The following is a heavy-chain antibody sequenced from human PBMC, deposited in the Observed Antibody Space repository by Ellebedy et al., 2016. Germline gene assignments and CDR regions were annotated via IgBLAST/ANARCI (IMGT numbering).Heavy chain of an antibody. CDR3: AKKLGSGSYYRIYFDS. V-gene: IGHV3-23*01. CDR1: GFTFSAYA. Sequence: GGSLRLXCAASGFTFSAYAMSWVRQAPGKGLEWVSEIGDFVGYTYYADSVKGRFTISRDNSKNTLYLQMNSLRADDTAVYYCAKKLGSGSYYRIYFDSWGQGTLVTVSS. D-gene: IGHD3-10*01. CDR2: IGDFVGYT. J-gene: IGHJ4*02.